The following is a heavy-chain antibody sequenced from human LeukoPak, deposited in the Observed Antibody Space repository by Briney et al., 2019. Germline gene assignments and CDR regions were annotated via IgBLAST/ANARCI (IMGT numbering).Heavy chain of an antibody. CDR2: IKNKGDGGTT. CDR3: TTSGTPFEY. D-gene: IGHD3-10*01. V-gene: IGHV3-15*01. Sequence: GGSLRLSCAASGFIFNKAWMSWVRLAPGKGLEWVGRIKNKGDGGTTDYAAPVKGRFTVSRDDSKSTLYLQMNSLKTEDTAVYYCTTSGTPFEYWGQGTLVTVSS. J-gene: IGHJ4*02. CDR1: GFIFNKAW.